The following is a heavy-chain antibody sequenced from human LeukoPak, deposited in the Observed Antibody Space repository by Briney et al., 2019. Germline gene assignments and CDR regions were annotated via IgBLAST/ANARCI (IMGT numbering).Heavy chain of an antibody. CDR2: ISSNGGST. Sequence: PGGSLTLSCAASGVTFSNYAIHCVRQPPGKGLEYVSAISSNGGSTYYANSVKGRFTISRDNSKNTLYLQMGSLRAEDMAVYYSARGEYENYYYYGIDAWGPGTTVTVSS. CDR3: ARGEYENYYYYGIDA. D-gene: IGHD2-2*01. CDR1: GVTFSNYA. V-gene: IGHV3-64*01. J-gene: IGHJ6*02.